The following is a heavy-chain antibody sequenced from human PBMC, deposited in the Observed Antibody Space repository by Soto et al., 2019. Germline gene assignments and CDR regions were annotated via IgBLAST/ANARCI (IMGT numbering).Heavy chain of an antibody. V-gene: IGHV1-69*06. CDR1: GGTFSSYA. CDR3: ARGKYYYGSGSPGFDY. D-gene: IGHD3-10*01. CDR2: IIPIFGTA. J-gene: IGHJ4*02. Sequence: SVKVSCKASGGTFSSYAISWVRQAPGQGLEWMGGIIPIFGTANHAQKFQGRVTITADKSTSTAYMELSSLRSEDTAVYYCARGKYYYGSGSPGFDYWGQGTLVTVSS.